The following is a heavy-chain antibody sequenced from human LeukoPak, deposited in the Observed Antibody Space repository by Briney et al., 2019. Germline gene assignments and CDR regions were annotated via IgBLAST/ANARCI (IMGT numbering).Heavy chain of an antibody. D-gene: IGHD2-8*01. CDR2: IYYSGST. J-gene: IGHJ4*02. CDR1: GGSISSGTYY. V-gene: IGHV4-31*03. Sequence: SSQTLSLTCTVSGGSISSGTYYWSWIRQHPGKGLEWIGYIYYSGSTYYNPSLKSRVTVSADTSKNQFSLKLTSVTAADTAVYYCARDRACSNGVCSYFDYWGQGTVVTVSS. CDR3: ARDRACSNGVCSYFDY.